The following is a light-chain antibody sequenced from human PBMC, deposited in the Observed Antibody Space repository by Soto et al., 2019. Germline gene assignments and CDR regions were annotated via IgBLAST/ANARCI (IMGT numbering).Light chain of an antibody. Sequence: QSVLTQPASVSGSPGQSITISCTGTSSDVGGYNYVSWYQQHPGKAPKLMIYEVSNRPSGVSSRFSGSKSGNTASLTISGLQAEDEADYYCSSYTSSSGGVFGTGTKVTVL. CDR2: EVS. CDR3: SSYTSSSGGV. V-gene: IGLV2-14*01. J-gene: IGLJ1*01. CDR1: SSDVGGYNY.